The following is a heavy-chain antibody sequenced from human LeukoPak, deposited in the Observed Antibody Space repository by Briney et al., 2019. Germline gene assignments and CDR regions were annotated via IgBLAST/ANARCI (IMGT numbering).Heavy chain of an antibody. D-gene: IGHD4-17*01. CDR1: GGSISSGSYY. V-gene: IGHV4-61*02. Sequence: SQTLSLTCTVSGGSISSGSYYWSWIRRPAGKGLEWIGRIYTSGSTNYNPSLKSRVTISVDTSKNQFSLKLSSVTAADTAVYYCARIGYGDHQYYYYYYMDVWGKGTTVTISS. CDR3: ARIGYGDHQYYYYYYMDV. J-gene: IGHJ6*03. CDR2: IYTSGST.